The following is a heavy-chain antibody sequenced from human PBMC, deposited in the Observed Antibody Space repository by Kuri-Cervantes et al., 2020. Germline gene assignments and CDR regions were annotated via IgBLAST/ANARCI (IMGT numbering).Heavy chain of an antibody. CDR3: AKEGDYGDYVDY. Sequence: GGSLRLSCAASGFTFSSYGMHWVRQAPGKGLEWVAVIWYDGSNKYYADSVKGRFTISRDNSKNTLYLQMNSLRAEDTAVYYCAKEGDYGDYVDYWGQGTLVTVSS. CDR2: IWYDGSNK. CDR1: GFTFSSYG. V-gene: IGHV3-33*06. J-gene: IGHJ4*02. D-gene: IGHD4-17*01.